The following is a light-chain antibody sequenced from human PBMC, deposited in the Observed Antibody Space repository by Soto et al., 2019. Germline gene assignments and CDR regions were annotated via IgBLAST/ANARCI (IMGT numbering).Light chain of an antibody. Sequence: DIVMTQSPLTLSVSPGESATLSCRASERVSTNLAWYQQTPGQAPRLLIYSASRRPTDIPVRFSGSGSGAEFTLTISSLQSEHFAIYYCQQYNNLPPTFGQGTKVDIK. CDR1: ERVSTN. V-gene: IGKV3-15*01. J-gene: IGKJ1*01. CDR3: QQYNNLPPT. CDR2: SAS.